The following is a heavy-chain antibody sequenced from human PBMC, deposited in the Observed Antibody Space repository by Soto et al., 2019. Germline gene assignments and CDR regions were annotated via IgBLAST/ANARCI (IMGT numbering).Heavy chain of an antibody. CDR1: GGSISSYY. D-gene: IGHD5-12*01. V-gene: IGHV4-59*01. Sequence: SETLSLTCTVSGGSISSYYWSWIRQPPGKGLEWIGYIYYSGSTNYNPSLKSRVTISVDTSKNQFSLKLSSVTAADTAVYYCAGVNIVATSLLDFDYWGQGTLVTVSS. J-gene: IGHJ4*02. CDR3: AGVNIVATSLLDFDY. CDR2: IYYSGST.